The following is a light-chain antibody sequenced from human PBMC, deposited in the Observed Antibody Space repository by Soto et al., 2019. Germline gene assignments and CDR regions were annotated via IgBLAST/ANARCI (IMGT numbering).Light chain of an antibody. CDR3: QQYHEWPLT. V-gene: IGKV3-15*01. Sequence: EIGMTQSPATLSVSPGERATLSCRASQSVRSNLAWYRQKPGQAPRLLIYGASTRATGIPARFSGSGSGTEFALTISSLQSEDFAVYYCQQYHEWPLTFGGGTKVEIK. J-gene: IGKJ4*01. CDR1: QSVRSN. CDR2: GAS.